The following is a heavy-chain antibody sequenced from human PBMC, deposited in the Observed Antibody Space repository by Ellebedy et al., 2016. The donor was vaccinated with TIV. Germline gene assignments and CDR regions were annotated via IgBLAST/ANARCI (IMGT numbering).Heavy chain of an antibody. Sequence: GESLKISCAASGFTFTSYAMSWVRQAPGKGLEWVSSLSGSGGRADYADSVKGRFTISRDNSKNTLYLQMNSLRAGDTAVYYCAKGTQWLGRTCFDYWGQGTRVAVSS. CDR3: AKGTQWLGRTCFDY. V-gene: IGHV3-23*01. J-gene: IGHJ4*02. CDR1: GFTFTSYA. D-gene: IGHD6-19*01. CDR2: LSGSGGRA.